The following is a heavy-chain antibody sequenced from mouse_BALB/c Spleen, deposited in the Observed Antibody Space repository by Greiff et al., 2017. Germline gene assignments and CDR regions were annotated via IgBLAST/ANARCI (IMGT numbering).Heavy chain of an antibody. CDR1: GFTFSSYA. CDR3: ARPDGYDPPWFAY. CDR2: ISSGGSYT. J-gene: IGHJ3*01. Sequence: DVKLVESGGGLVKPGGSLKLSCAASGFTFSSYAMSWVRQTPEKRLEWVATISSGGSYTYYPDSVKGRFTISRDNAKNTLYLQMSSLRSEDTAMYYCARPDGYDPPWFAYWGQGTLVTVSA. V-gene: IGHV5-9-3*01. D-gene: IGHD2-2*01.